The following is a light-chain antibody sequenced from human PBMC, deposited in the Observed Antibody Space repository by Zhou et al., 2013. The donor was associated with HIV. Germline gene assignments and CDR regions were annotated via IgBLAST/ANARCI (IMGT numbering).Light chain of an antibody. V-gene: IGKV3-11*01. Sequence: EIVMTQSPATLSVSPGERATLSCRASQSVSTTLAWYQQKPGQAPRLVIYDASNRATGIPTRFSGSGSGTDFTLTISSLEPEDFAVYYCQQRRNWPPYTFGQGTKLEIK. CDR3: QQRRNWPPYT. CDR2: DAS. J-gene: IGKJ2*01. CDR1: QSVSTT.